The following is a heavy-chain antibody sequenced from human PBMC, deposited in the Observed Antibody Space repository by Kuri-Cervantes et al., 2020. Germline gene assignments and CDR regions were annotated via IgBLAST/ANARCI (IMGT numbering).Heavy chain of an antibody. CDR1: GGSFSGYY. CDR3: ARFRSSGWYYFDY. V-gene: IGHV4-34*01. J-gene: IGHJ4*02. Sequence: SETLSLTCAVYGGSFSGYYWSWIRQPPGKGLEWIGEINHSGSTNYNPSLKSLVTMSVDTSKNQFSLRLTSVTVADTAVYYCARFRSSGWYYFDYWGQGTLVTVSS. CDR2: INHSGST. D-gene: IGHD3-22*01.